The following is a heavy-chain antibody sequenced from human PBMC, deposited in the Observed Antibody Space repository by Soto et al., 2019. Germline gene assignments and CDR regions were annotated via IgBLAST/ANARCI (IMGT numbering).Heavy chain of an antibody. CDR3: TRESISPVDYTGARFDY. V-gene: IGHV3-49*03. D-gene: IGHD4-4*01. J-gene: IGHJ4*02. Sequence: GGSLRLSCTASGFTFVDYALSWFRQAPWKGLEWVGFIRSKAYGGATEYAASVKGRFTISRDDSKSFAYLQMNSLKTEDTAVYYCTRESISPVDYTGARFDYWGQGTLVTVS. CDR1: GFTFVDYA. CDR2: IRSKAYGGAT.